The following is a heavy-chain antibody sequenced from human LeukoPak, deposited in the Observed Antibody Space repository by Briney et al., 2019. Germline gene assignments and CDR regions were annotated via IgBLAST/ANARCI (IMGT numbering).Heavy chain of an antibody. Sequence: ASVKVSCKASGYTFTGYYMHWVRQAPGQGLEWMGWINPNTGATKYAEKFQGRVTMTGDTSISTGYMELSSLRSDDTAVYFCARKYDILTGYDNWFDPWGQGTLVTVSS. V-gene: IGHV1-2*02. CDR1: GYTFTGYY. CDR2: INPNTGAT. J-gene: IGHJ5*02. CDR3: ARKYDILTGYDNWFDP. D-gene: IGHD3-9*01.